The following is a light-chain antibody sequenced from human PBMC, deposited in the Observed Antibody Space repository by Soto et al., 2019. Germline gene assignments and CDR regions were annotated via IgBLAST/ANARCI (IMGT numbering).Light chain of an antibody. CDR1: QILNNR. CDR3: QQSYITLYS. J-gene: IGKJ2*01. Sequence: DIQMTQSPSTLSASVGDSVTITGRASQILNNRLSWYQQKPGKAPNLLISGAFNLQSGVQSRFGGGGSGTDFTLTISRLQPEDFATYYCQQSYITLYSFGQGTRLEIK. V-gene: IGKV1-39*01. CDR2: GAF.